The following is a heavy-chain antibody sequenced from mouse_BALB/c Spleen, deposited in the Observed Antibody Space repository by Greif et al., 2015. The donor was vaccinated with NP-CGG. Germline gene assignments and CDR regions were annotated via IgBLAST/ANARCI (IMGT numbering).Heavy chain of an antibody. V-gene: IGHV1-84*02. J-gene: IGHJ4*01. CDR2: IYPGSGNT. D-gene: IGHD4-1*01. Sequence: VQLQQSGPELVKPGASVKISCKASGYTFTDYYVNWVKQKPGQGLEWIGWIYPGSGNTKYNEKFKGKATLTVDTSSSTAYMQLSSLTSEDTAVYFCVRRTGTEAMDCWGQGTSVTVSS. CDR1: GYTFTDYY. CDR3: VRRTGTEAMDC.